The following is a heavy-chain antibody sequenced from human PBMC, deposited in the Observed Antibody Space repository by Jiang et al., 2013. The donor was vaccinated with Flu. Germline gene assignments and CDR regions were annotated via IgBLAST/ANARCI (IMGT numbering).Heavy chain of an antibody. D-gene: IGHD3-22*01. CDR3: ARNGDSSGYYTPFDY. CDR2: IDWDDDK. Sequence: EWLARIDWDDDKYYSTSLKTRLTISKDTSKNQVVLTMTNMDPVDTATYYCARNGDSSGYYTPFDYWGQGTLVTVSS. J-gene: IGHJ4*02. V-gene: IGHV2-70*11.